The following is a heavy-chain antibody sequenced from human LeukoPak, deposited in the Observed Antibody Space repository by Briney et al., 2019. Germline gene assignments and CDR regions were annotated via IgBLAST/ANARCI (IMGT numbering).Heavy chain of an antibody. Sequence: SETLSLTCAVYGGSFSGYYWHWIRQPPGKGLEWIGEINHSGSTNYNPSLKSRVTISVDTSKNQFSLKLSSVTAADTAVYYCASNSYGFCFDYWGQGTLVTVSS. D-gene: IGHD5-18*01. J-gene: IGHJ4*02. V-gene: IGHV4-34*01. CDR3: ASNSYGFCFDY. CDR1: GGSFSGYY. CDR2: INHSGST.